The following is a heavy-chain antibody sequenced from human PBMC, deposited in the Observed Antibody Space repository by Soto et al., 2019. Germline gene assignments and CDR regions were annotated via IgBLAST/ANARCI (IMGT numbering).Heavy chain of an antibody. D-gene: IGHD3-16*01. J-gene: IGHJ3*02. V-gene: IGHV2-5*02. Sequence: SGPTLVNPTQTLTLTCIVSGFSLSTRGVGVGWIRQPPGKALEWLAVIYWDDDKRYSPSLKSRVTITRDTSKNQVVFTMTNMDPEDTGTFYCAHLTSWGEGAPFDIWCQGT. CDR1: GFSLSTRGVG. CDR2: IYWDDDK. CDR3: AHLTSWGEGAPFDI.